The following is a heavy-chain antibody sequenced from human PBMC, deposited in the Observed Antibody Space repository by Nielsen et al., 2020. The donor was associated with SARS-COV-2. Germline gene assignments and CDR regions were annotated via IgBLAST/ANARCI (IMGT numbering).Heavy chain of an antibody. V-gene: IGHV3-21*01. J-gene: IGHJ4*02. CDR1: GFTFSSYS. Sequence: GGSLRLSCAASGFTFSSYSMNWVRQAPGKGLEWVSSISSSSSYIYYADSVKGRFTISRDNAKNSLYLQMNSLRAEDTAVYYCARGAPIVVVPAAPGFDYWGQGTLVTVSS. CDR3: ARGAPIVVVPAAPGFDY. D-gene: IGHD2-2*01. CDR2: ISSSSSYI.